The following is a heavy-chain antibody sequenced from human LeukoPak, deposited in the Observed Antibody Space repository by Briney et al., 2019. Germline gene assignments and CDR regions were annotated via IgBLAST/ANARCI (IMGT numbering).Heavy chain of an antibody. J-gene: IGHJ4*02. CDR2: INANTGVT. V-gene: IGHV1-2*02. CDR1: GFTFTGHY. Sequence: GAPMKVSCKTSGFTFTGHYMHWLRQAPGQGLEWMGWINANTGVTHYAVKFQGRVTITRDTSISTVYTDLSSLQSDDTAVYYCARDHNWGPDYWGQGTLVLVSS. CDR3: ARDHNWGPDY. D-gene: IGHD7-27*01.